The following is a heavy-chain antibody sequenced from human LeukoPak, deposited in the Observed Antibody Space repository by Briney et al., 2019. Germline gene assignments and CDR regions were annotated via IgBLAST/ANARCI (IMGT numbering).Heavy chain of an antibody. CDR2: VRSKAYGGTT. Sequence: GGSLRPSCTASGFTFGDYAMSWVRQAPGKGLEWVGFVRSKAYGGTTQYAASVKGRFTISRDDSKSIAYLQMNSLKTDDTAVYYCTRGTSGYYTSADYWGQGTLVTVSS. V-gene: IGHV3-49*04. CDR3: TRGTSGYYTSADY. D-gene: IGHD3-22*01. J-gene: IGHJ4*02. CDR1: GFTFGDYA.